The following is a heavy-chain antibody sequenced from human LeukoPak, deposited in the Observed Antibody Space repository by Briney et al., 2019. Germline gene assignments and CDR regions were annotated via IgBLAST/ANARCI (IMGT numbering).Heavy chain of an antibody. D-gene: IGHD6-13*01. CDR2: IWNDGSTK. V-gene: IGHV3-33*08. Sequence: GGSLRLSCAASGFTFSNAWMSWVRQAPGKGLEWVAVIWNDGSTKHFANSVKGRFTISRDNSKNTLYLQMNSLRAEDTAVYYCARDLADSSSWFGDYWGQGTLVTVSS. CDR3: ARDLADSSSWFGDY. J-gene: IGHJ4*02. CDR1: GFTFSNAW.